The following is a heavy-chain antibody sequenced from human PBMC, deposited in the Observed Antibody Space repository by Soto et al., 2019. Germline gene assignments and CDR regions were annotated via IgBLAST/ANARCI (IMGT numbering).Heavy chain of an antibody. J-gene: IGHJ4*02. V-gene: IGHV4-59*01. D-gene: IGHD6-19*01. Sequence: KPSETLSLTCRVSDGSIGNFYWSWVRQAPGKRLEWIGYTFYGVNTKYNPSLERRVTLSADTSKNQLSLKLTSVTSADTAIYYCASLNTAVALSLDNWGQGVPVTVSS. CDR3: ASLNTAVALSLDN. CDR2: TFYGVNT. CDR1: DGSIGNFY.